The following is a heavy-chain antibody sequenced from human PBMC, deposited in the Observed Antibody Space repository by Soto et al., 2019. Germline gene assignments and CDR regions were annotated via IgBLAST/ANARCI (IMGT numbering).Heavy chain of an antibody. CDR1: GFTFSSYG. J-gene: IGHJ6*02. D-gene: IGHD4-17*01. V-gene: IGHV3-30*18. CDR3: AKDIYGDYGSVYGMDV. CDR2: ISYDGSNK. Sequence: QVQLVESGGGVVQPGRSLRLSCAASGFTFSSYGMHWVRQAPGKGLEWVAVISYDGSNKYYADSVKGRFTISRDNSKNTLYLQMNSLRAEDTAVYYCAKDIYGDYGSVYGMDVWGQGTTVTVSS.